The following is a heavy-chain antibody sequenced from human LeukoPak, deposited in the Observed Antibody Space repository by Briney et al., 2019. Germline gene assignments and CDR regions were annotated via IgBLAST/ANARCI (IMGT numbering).Heavy chain of an antibody. V-gene: IGHV3-30*02. CDR2: IRYDGSNK. J-gene: IGHJ4*02. CDR1: GFTFSSYS. D-gene: IGHD3-22*01. CDR3: AKDRVGTMLDDY. Sequence: GGSLRLSCAASGFTFSSYSMNWVRQAPGKGLEWVAFIRYDGSNKYYADSVKGRFTISRDNSKNTLYLQMNSLRAEDTAVYYCAKDRVGTMLDDYWGQGTLVTVSS.